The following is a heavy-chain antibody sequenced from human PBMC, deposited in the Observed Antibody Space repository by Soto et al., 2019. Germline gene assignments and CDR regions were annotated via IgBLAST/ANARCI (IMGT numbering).Heavy chain of an antibody. CDR1: GGTFSGSA. Sequence: QLVQSGSEVKKPGSSVKVSCQASGGTFSGSAVTWVRQGPGQGLEWMGEFVPLFGTTNYAQRFPGRLTITAEDSTSTAYMELRTLRSDDTAVYYCATHGLGVSSPPYFDNWGQGTLVTVSS. V-gene: IGHV1-69*01. J-gene: IGHJ4*02. CDR2: FVPLFGTT. D-gene: IGHD3-16*01. CDR3: ATHGLGVSSPPYFDN.